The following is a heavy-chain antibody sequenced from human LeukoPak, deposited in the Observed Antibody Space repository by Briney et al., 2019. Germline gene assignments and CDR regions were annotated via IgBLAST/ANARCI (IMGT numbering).Heavy chain of an antibody. J-gene: IGHJ4*02. Sequence: GGSLRLSCAASGFTFSSYAMHWVRQAPGKGLEWVAVISYDGSNKYYADSVKGRFTISRDNSKNTLYLQMNSLRAEDTAVYCCVSSGFDYWGQGTLVTVSS. CDR2: ISYDGSNK. V-gene: IGHV3-30*04. CDR3: VSSGFDY. D-gene: IGHD6-19*01. CDR1: GFTFSSYA.